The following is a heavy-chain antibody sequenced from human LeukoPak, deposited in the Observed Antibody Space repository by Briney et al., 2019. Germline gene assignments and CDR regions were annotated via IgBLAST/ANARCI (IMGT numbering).Heavy chain of an antibody. Sequence: GGSLRLSCAASGFTFRSYGMNWVRQAPGKGLEWVSAISGSGGTTIYADSVKGRFTISRDNSKNTLYLQMNSLRADDTAIYYCAKGYQLADYWGQGTLVTVSS. CDR3: AKGYQLADY. D-gene: IGHD1-1*01. J-gene: IGHJ4*02. V-gene: IGHV3-23*01. CDR2: ISGSGGTT. CDR1: GFTFRSYG.